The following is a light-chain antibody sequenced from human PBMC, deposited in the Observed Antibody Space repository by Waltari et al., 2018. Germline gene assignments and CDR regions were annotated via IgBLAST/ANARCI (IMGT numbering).Light chain of an antibody. CDR2: AAS. CDR3: QQYNSYPT. CDR1: QDIGSW. J-gene: IGKJ1*01. V-gene: IGKV1D-16*01. Sequence: DIQMTQSPSSLSASVGDRVTITCRASQDIGSWLAWYQQKPGKAPKLLIYAASRLESGVPPRFSGSGSGTEFTLTISSLQPDDFATYYCQQYNSYPTFGQGTKVEI.